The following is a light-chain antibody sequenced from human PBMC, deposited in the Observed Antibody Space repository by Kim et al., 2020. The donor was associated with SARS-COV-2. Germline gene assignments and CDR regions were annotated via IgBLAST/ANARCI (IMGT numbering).Light chain of an antibody. CDR2: AAS. Sequence: DIQMTQSPSSLSASVGDGVTITCRASQGISNHLAWFQQKPGKAPKPLIYAASSLQSGVASKFSGSGSGTHFTLTITNLQPEDFATYYCQQYNSNPLTFGGGTKVDIK. J-gene: IGKJ4*01. CDR3: QQYNSNPLT. V-gene: IGKV1-16*02. CDR1: QGISNH.